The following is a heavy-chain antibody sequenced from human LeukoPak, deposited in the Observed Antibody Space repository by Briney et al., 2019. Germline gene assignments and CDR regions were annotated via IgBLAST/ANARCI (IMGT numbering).Heavy chain of an antibody. V-gene: IGHV1-18*01. CDR2: ISTYSGNT. CDR3: ARGSSYADYGY. J-gene: IGHJ4*02. D-gene: IGHD4-17*01. Sequence: GASVKVSCKASGYTFTTYDINWVRQAPGQGLEWMGWISTYSGNTHYAQKLQGRVTMTTDTSTSTAYMELRSLRSDDTAVYYCARGSSYADYGYWGQGTLVTVSS. CDR1: GYTFTTYD.